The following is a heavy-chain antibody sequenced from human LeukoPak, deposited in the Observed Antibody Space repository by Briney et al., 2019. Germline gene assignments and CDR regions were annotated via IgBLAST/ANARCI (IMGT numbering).Heavy chain of an antibody. V-gene: IGHV1-2*02. CDR2: INPNSGGT. CDR3: ARGSELLWFGEYNY. D-gene: IGHD3-10*01. CDR1: GYTFTGYY. Sequence: ASVKVSCKASGYTFTGYYMHWVRQAPGQGLEWMGWINPNSGGTNYAQKFRGRVTMTRDTSISTAYMELSRLRSDDTAVYYCARGSELLWFGEYNYWGQGTLVTVSS. J-gene: IGHJ4*02.